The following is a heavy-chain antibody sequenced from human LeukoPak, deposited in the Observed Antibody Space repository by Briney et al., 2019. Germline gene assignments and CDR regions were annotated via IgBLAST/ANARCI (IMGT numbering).Heavy chain of an antibody. CDR1: GYTFSNYD. CDR3: ATLGDISGYYLRDY. V-gene: IGHV1-2*02. J-gene: IGHJ4*02. Sequence: ASVKVSCKASGYTFSNYDINWVRQATGQGLQWMGWINPNSGGTNYAPEFEGRVTMTRDTSISTAYMELSGLRSDDTAIYYCATLGDISGYYLRDYWGQGTLVTVSS. D-gene: IGHD3-22*01. CDR2: INPNSGGT.